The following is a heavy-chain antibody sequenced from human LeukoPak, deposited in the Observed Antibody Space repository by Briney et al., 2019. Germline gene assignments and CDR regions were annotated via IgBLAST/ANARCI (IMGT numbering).Heavy chain of an antibody. CDR3: ARDWSRSGDRIDY. J-gene: IGHJ4*02. Sequence: GASVKVSCKASGGTFSSYAISWVRQAPGQGLEWMGRIIPILGIANYAQKFQGRVTITADKSTSTAYMELSSLRSEDTAVYYCARDWSRSGDRIDYWGQGTLVTVSS. CDR2: IIPILGIA. CDR1: GGTFSSYA. D-gene: IGHD6-19*01. V-gene: IGHV1-69*04.